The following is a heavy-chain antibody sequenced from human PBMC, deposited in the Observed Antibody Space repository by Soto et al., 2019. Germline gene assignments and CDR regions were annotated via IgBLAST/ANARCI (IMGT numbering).Heavy chain of an antibody. CDR2: ISWNSGSI. Sequence: EVELVESGAGLVQPGRSLRLSCAASGFTFDDSAMHWVRQAPGKGLEWVSGISWNSGSIDYADSVKGRFTISRDNAKNSLYLQMNSLRAEDTAVYYCAKETQSNLGTGGFDYWGQGTLVTVSS. J-gene: IGHJ4*02. D-gene: IGHD7-27*01. V-gene: IGHV3-9*01. CDR1: GFTFDDSA. CDR3: AKETQSNLGTGGFDY.